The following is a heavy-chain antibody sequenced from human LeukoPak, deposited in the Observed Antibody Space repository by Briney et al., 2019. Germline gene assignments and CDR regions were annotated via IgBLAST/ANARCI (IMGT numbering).Heavy chain of an antibody. V-gene: IGHV3-21*01. D-gene: IGHD3-22*01. J-gene: IGHJ4*02. CDR3: ARRGNYDSSFDY. CDR2: ISSSSSYI. CDR1: GFTFNSYR. Sequence: GGSLRLSCAASGFTFNSYRMNWVRQAPGKGLEWVSSISSSSSYIYYADSVKDRFTISRDNAKNSLYLQMNSLRAEDTAVYYCARRGNYDSSFDYWGQGTLVTVSS.